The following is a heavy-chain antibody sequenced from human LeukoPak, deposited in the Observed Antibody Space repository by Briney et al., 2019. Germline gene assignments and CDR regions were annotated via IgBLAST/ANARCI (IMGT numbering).Heavy chain of an antibody. CDR3: AKDLPDRYSLEY. CDR2: TNYDGSDR. CDR1: GFXFRNYA. D-gene: IGHD2-15*01. V-gene: IGHV3-30*18. Sequence: GRSLRLSCAASGFXFRNYAIYWVRQAPGKGLEWVAFTNYDGSDRCYADSVKGRFTVSRDNPKNTLYLQMNSLRTEDTAVYYCAKDLPDRYSLEYWGQGTMVTVPS. J-gene: IGHJ4*02.